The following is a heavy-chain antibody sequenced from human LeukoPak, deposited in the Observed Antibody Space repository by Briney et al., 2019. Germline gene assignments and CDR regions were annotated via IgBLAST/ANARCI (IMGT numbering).Heavy chain of an antibody. V-gene: IGHV3-48*02. CDR2: ISSSGSAK. Sequence: PGGSLRLSCAASGFTFSNHGLNWVRQAPGKGLEWVSHISSSGSAKYYADSVKGRFTISRDNAKNSLYLQMNSLRDEDTAVFYCASGSGHWGQGTLVTVSS. J-gene: IGHJ4*02. CDR1: GFTFSNHG. CDR3: ASGSGH. D-gene: IGHD2-2*03.